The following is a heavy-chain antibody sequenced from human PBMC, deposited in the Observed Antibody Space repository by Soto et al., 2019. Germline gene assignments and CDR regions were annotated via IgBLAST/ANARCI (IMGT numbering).Heavy chain of an antibody. V-gene: IGHV3-23*01. CDR1: GFTFSTYA. D-gene: IGHD2-15*01. CDR2: VSSGGGT. J-gene: IGHJ4*02. Sequence: EVELLESGGGLVQPAGSLRLSCAASGFTFSTYAMGWARQAPGKGLEWVSVVSSGGGTHYADSAKGRFTVSRGNSMDPPSPQMNSLRADDTAVYYCAKRRGAGGHFDYWGQGAVVTVSS. CDR3: AKRRGAGGHFDY.